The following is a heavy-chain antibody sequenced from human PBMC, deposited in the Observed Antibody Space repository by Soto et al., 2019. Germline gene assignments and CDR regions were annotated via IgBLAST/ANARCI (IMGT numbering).Heavy chain of an antibody. CDR1: GGSVSNDSYY. CDR2: VYYSGST. D-gene: IGHD2-8*01. V-gene: IGHV4-31*03. CDR3: ARELTGPPRIYGMDV. J-gene: IGHJ6*02. Sequence: QVQLQESGPGLVKPSQTLSLTCTVSGGSVSNDSYYWTWIRQHPGKGLEWIGYVYYSGSTYYNPSLKSRITISIDTSKNQFSLKLSSVTAADTAVYYCARELTGPPRIYGMDVWGQGTTVTVSS.